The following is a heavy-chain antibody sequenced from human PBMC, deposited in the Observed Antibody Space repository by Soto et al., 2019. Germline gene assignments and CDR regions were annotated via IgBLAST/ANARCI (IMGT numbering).Heavy chain of an antibody. CDR2: MSRNGDNT. Sequence: GGSLKIFCSASGFTFSIYAMTGGRQSPGKGLEWVSSMSRNGDNTYYADSVKGRFTISRDNSKNTLYLQMNSLTAEDTAIYYCAKDQSNSNPLYYFDFWGPGTPVTVSS. J-gene: IGHJ4*02. CDR3: AKDQSNSNPLYYFDF. V-gene: IGHV3-23*01. CDR1: GFTFSIYA. D-gene: IGHD3-22*01.